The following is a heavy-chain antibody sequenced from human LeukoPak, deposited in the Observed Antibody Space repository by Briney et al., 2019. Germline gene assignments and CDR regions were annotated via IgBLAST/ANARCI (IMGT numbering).Heavy chain of an antibody. CDR3: ARGLGKYSSVYYYYYGMDV. CDR1: VGSFSGYY. J-gene: IGHJ6*04. Sequence: SETLSLTCAVYVGSFSGYYWSWIRQPPGKGLEWIGEINLSGSTKYNPSLKSRVTISVDTSKNQFSLKLSSVTAADTAVYYCARGLGKYSSVYYYYYGMDVWGKGTTATVSS. V-gene: IGHV4-34*01. D-gene: IGHD6-25*01. CDR2: INLSGST.